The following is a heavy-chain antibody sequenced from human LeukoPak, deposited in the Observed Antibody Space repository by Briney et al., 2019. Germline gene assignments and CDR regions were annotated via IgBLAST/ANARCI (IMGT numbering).Heavy chain of an antibody. D-gene: IGHD2-21*02. CDR2: ISSGGSTI. CDR1: GFTFSDYY. J-gene: IGHJ4*02. Sequence: PGGSLRLSCAVSGFTFSDYYMSWIRQAPGKGLEWVSYISSGGSTISHADSVKGRFTISRDNAENSLYLQMNSLRAEDTAVYYCARQLAYCGGDCYGSVAYWGQGTLVTVSS. V-gene: IGHV3-11*01. CDR3: ARQLAYCGGDCYGSVAY.